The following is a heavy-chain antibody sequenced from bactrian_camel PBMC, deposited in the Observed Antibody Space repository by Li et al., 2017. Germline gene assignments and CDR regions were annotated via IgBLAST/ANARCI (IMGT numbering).Heavy chain of an antibody. J-gene: IGHJ4*01. Sequence: VQLVESGGGSVQAGGSLRLSCAASGYISSSYCMAWFRQAPGKEREGVAAICESGYTDYAGSVKGRFTISRDNAKNTAYLQMNSLNPEDTAVYYCALGSSRQATMTARGKGTQVTVS. D-gene: IGHD3*01. CDR1: GYISSSYC. V-gene: IGHV3S53*01. CDR2: ICESGYT.